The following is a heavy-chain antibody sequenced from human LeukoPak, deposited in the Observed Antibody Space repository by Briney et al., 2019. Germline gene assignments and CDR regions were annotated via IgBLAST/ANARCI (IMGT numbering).Heavy chain of an antibody. CDR2: IYYSGST. D-gene: IGHD3-16*02. J-gene: IGHJ4*02. CDR1: GGSISSSSYY. CDR3: ARATRGWGTYRYTLDY. V-gene: IGHV4-39*07. Sequence: SETLSLTCTVSGGSISSSSYYWGWIRQPPGKGLEWIGRIYYSGSTYYNPSLKSRVTISVDTSKNQFSLELRSVTAADTAVYFCARATRGWGTYRYTLDYWAQGTLVTVSS.